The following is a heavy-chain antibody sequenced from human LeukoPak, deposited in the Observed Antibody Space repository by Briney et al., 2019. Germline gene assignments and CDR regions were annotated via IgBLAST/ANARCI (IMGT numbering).Heavy chain of an antibody. CDR3: ARESSGTYHNPLGYMDV. J-gene: IGHJ6*03. CDR1: SGSISIYY. D-gene: IGHD3-10*01. Sequence: SETLSLTCTVSSGSISIYYWNWIRQPAGKGLEWIGRIFTSGITNYNPSLKSRVTMSVDTSKNQFSLKLTSVTAADTAVYYCARESSGTYHNPLGYMDVWGKGTTVTASS. V-gene: IGHV4-4*07. CDR2: IFTSGIT.